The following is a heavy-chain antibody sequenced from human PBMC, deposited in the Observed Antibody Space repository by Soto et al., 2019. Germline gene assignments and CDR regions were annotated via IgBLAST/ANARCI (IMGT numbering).Heavy chain of an antibody. D-gene: IGHD3-22*01. J-gene: IGHJ4*02. CDR2: ISGSGDST. Sequence: GGSLRLSCAASGFTFSSYAMNWVRQAPGEGLEWLSGISGSGDSTYYADSVKGRFTISRDNSKDTLYLQMNSLRAEDTAVYYCAKNPGYYYDSTGYHFDYWGQGTLVTVSS. CDR3: AKNPGYYYDSTGYHFDY. V-gene: IGHV3-23*01. CDR1: GFTFSSYA.